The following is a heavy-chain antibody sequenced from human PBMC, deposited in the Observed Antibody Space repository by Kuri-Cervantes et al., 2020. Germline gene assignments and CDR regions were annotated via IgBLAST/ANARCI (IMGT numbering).Heavy chain of an antibody. Sequence: SETLSLTCTVSGGSISSSSSYWGWNRQPPGKELEWIGYIYYSGSTYYNPSLKSRVTISVDTSKNQFPLKLSSVTAADTAVYYRARDIRGYCSGGSCYGRMTARNYFDYWGQGTLVTVSS. D-gene: IGHD2-15*01. V-gene: IGHV4-39*06. CDR1: GGSISSSSSY. CDR2: IYYSGST. CDR3: ARDIRGYCSGGSCYGRMTARNYFDY. J-gene: IGHJ4*02.